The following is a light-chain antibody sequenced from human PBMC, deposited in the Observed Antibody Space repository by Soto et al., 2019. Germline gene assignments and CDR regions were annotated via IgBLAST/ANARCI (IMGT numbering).Light chain of an antibody. Sequence: EIVLTQSPGTLSLSPGERATLSCRASQSVSSSYLAWYQQKPGQAPRLLIYGASSRATGITDRFSGSASGTDFTLTISRLEPEDFAVYYCQQYDSSPMTFGQGTKVEIK. CDR2: GAS. CDR3: QQYDSSPMT. V-gene: IGKV3-20*01. J-gene: IGKJ1*01. CDR1: QSVSSSY.